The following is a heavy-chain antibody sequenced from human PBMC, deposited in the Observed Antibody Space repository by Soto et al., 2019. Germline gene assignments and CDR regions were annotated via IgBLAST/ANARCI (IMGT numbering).Heavy chain of an antibody. CDR3: ARAGFNPLGYCSSTSCYWVPSHNWFDP. CDR1: GYTSTSYD. J-gene: IGHJ5*02. CDR2: MNPNSGNT. Sequence: ASVKVSCKASGYTSTSYDINWVRQATGQGLEWMGWMNPNSGNTGYAQKFQGRVTMTRNTSVSTAYMELSSLRSEDTAGYYCARAGFNPLGYCSSTSCYWVPSHNWFDPWGQGTLVTVSS. D-gene: IGHD2-2*01. V-gene: IGHV1-8*01.